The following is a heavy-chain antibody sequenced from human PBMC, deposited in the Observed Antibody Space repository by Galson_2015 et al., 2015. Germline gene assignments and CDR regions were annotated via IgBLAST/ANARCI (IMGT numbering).Heavy chain of an antibody. CDR2: IYPGDSDT. CDR3: ARVKYYDFWSGYYFEY. J-gene: IGHJ4*02. V-gene: IGHV5-51*01. CDR1: GYSFASYW. D-gene: IGHD3-3*01. Sequence: QSGAEVKKPGESLKISCKGSGYSFASYWIGWVRQMPGEGLEWMGIIYPGDSDTKYSPSFQGQVTISVDRSISTAYLQWGSLKASDTAIYYCARVKYYDFWSGYYFEYWGQGSLVTVSS.